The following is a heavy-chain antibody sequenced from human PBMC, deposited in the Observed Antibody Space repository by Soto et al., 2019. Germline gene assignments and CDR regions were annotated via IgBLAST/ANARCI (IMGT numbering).Heavy chain of an antibody. V-gene: IGHV3-23*01. D-gene: IGHD5-18*01. CDR2: ISGSGGST. CDR3: AKSGVQLWQSPYYFDY. Sequence: RRLSCAASGFTFSSYAMSWVRQAPGKGLEWVSAISGSGGSTYYADSVKGRFTISRDNSKNTLYLQMNSLRAEDTAVYYCAKSGVQLWQSPYYFDYWGQGTLVTVSS. J-gene: IGHJ4*02. CDR1: GFTFSSYA.